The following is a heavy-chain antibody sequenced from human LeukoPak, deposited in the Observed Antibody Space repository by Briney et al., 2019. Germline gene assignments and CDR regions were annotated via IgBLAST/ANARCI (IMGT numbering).Heavy chain of an antibody. CDR1: GNTLTSDG. V-gene: IGHV1-18*04. Sequence: ASLKVSCKTSGNTLTSDGMSWGRQAPGQGLEWMGWISAYNGNTNYAQKLQGRVTMTTDTSTSTAYMELRSLRSDDTAVYYCARESLWSPLDYWGQGTLVTVSS. D-gene: IGHD3-10*01. J-gene: IGHJ4*02. CDR3: ARESLWSPLDY. CDR2: ISAYNGNT.